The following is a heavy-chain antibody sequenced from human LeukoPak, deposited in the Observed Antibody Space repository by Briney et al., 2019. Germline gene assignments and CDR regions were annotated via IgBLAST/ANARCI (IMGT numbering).Heavy chain of an antibody. V-gene: IGHV1-69*04. CDR1: GGTFSSYA. J-gene: IGHJ2*01. Sequence: SVKVSCKASGGTFSSYAISWVRQAPGQGLEWMGRIIPILGIANYAQKFQGRVTITADKSTSTAYMELSSLRSEDTAVYYCARGTQDCGGDCYYYWYFDLWGRGTLVTVSS. CDR3: ARGTQDCGGDCYYYWYFDL. CDR2: IIPILGIA. D-gene: IGHD2-21*02.